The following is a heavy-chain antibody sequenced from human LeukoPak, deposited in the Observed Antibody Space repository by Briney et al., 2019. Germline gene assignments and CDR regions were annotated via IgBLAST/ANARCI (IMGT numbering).Heavy chain of an antibody. Sequence: ETLSLTCVVYGGSFSGYYWSWIRQPPGKGLEWVANIKQDGSEKYYVDSVKGRFTISRDNAKKSLYLQMNSLRAEDTAVYYCARDISPYYYGSGRNLFDYWGQGTLVTVSS. V-gene: IGHV3-7*03. CDR2: IKQDGSEK. D-gene: IGHD3-10*01. CDR1: GGSFSGYY. CDR3: ARDISPYYYGSGRNLFDY. J-gene: IGHJ4*02.